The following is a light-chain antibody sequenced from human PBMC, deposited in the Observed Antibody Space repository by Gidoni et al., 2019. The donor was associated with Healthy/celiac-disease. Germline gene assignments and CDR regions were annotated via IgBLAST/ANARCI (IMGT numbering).Light chain of an antibody. CDR3: QQSYSTAWT. Sequence: DIQMTQSPSSLSASVGDRVTITCRASQSISSYLNWYQQKPGKAPKLLIYAASSLQSGVPSSVSGIGSGTDFTLTISSLQPEEFATYYWQQSYSTAWTFGQXTKVEIK. V-gene: IGKV1-39*01. J-gene: IGKJ1*01. CDR1: QSISSY. CDR2: AAS.